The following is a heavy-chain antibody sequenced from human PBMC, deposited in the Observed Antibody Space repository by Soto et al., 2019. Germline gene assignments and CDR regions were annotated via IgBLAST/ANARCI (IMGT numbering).Heavy chain of an antibody. CDR2: IIPILGIA. J-gene: IGHJ6*02. V-gene: IGHV1-69*02. CDR3: ASSCTGTTSDYYYYGMDV. Sequence: SVKVSCKASGGTFSSYTISWVRQAPGQGLEWMGRIIPILGIANYAQKSQGRVTITADKSTSTAYMELSSLRSEDTAVYYCASSCTGTTSDYYYYGMDVWGQGTTVTVSS. D-gene: IGHD1-7*01. CDR1: GGTFSSYT.